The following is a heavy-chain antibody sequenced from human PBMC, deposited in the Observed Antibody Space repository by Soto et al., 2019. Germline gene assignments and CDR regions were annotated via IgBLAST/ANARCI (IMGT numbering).Heavy chain of an antibody. CDR3: ASSIAAGWFDP. V-gene: IGHV4-30-2*01. CDR1: GGSISSGGYS. CDR2: IYHSGST. D-gene: IGHD6-6*01. Sequence: QLQLQESGSGLVKPSQTLSLTCAVSGGSISSGGYSWSWIRQPPGKGLEWIGYIYHSGSTYYNPSLKSRVTISVDRYKNQFSLKLSSVTAADTAVYYCASSIAAGWFDPWGQGTLVTVSS. J-gene: IGHJ5*02.